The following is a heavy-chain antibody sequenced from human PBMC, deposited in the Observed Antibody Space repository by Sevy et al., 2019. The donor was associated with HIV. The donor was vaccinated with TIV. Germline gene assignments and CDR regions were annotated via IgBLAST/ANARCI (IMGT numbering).Heavy chain of an antibody. CDR1: GFTFSSYG. J-gene: IGHJ4*02. V-gene: IGHV3-33*01. CDR2: IWYDGSNK. D-gene: IGHD2-15*01. Sequence: GGSLRLSCAASGFTFSSYGMHWVRQAPGKGLEWVAVIWYDGSNKYYADSVKGRVNITRDKSKNTLCLQMNSLRAEDTAVYYCARGGGVTPKCWGQGTLVTVSS. CDR3: ARGGGVTPKC.